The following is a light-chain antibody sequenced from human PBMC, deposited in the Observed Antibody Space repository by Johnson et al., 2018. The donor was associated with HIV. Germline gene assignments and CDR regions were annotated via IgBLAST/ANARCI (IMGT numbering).Light chain of an antibody. Sequence: QSVLTQPPSVSAAPGQKVTISCSGSSSNIGNNYVSWYQQLPGTAPKLIMYDNNKRPSGIPDRFSGSKSGTSATLGITGLQTGDEADYYCGTWDSSLNAYVFGSATKFAVL. CDR2: DNN. J-gene: IGLJ1*01. V-gene: IGLV1-51*01. CDR1: SSNIGNNY. CDR3: GTWDSSLNAYV.